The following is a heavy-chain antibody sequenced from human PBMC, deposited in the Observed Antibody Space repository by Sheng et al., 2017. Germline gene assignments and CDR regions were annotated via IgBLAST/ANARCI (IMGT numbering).Heavy chain of an antibody. D-gene: IGHD3-22*01. CDR3: ARDQYYYDSSGYYHSGRSWFDP. CDR1: GGTFSSYT. Sequence: QVQLVQSGAEVKKPGSSVKVSCKASGGTFSSYTISWVRQAPGQGLEWMGRIIPILGIANYAQKFQGRVTITADKSTSTAYMELSSLRSEDTAVYYCARDQYYYDSSGYYHSGRSWFDPWGQGTLVTVSS. J-gene: IGHJ5*02. V-gene: IGHV1-69*08. CDR2: IIPILGIA.